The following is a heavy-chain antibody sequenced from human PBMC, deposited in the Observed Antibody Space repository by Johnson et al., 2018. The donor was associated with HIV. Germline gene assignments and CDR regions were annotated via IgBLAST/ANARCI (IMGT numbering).Heavy chain of an antibody. V-gene: IGHV3-30-3*01. J-gene: IGHJ3*02. CDR3: ARVSGIAALWDAFDI. CDR1: GFTFSSYD. D-gene: IGHD6-6*01. Sequence: QVQLVESGGGLVQPGGSLRLSCAASGFTFSSYDMHWVRQAPGKGLEWVAVISYDGTNKYYADSVKGRFTISRDNSKNTLYLQMNSLRAEDTAMYYCARVSGIAALWDAFDIWCQGTMVTVSS. CDR2: ISYDGTNK.